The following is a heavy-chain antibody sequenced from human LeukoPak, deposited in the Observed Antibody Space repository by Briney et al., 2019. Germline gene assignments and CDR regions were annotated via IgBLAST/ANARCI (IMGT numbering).Heavy chain of an antibody. CDR1: GFTFSSYA. Sequence: PGGSLRLSCAASGFTFSSYAMHWVRQAPGKGLEWVAVISYDGSNKYYADSVKGRFTISRDNSKNTLYLQMNSLRAEDTAVYYCARSLYSSSPPFDYWGQGTLVTVSS. J-gene: IGHJ4*02. CDR2: ISYDGSNK. D-gene: IGHD6-13*01. V-gene: IGHV3-30*04. CDR3: ARSLYSSSPPFDY.